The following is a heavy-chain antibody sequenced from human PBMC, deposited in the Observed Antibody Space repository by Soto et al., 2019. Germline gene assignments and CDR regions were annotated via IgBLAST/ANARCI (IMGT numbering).Heavy chain of an antibody. CDR1: GGTFSSYA. J-gene: IGHJ6*02. Sequence: QVQLVQSGAEVKKPGSSVKVSCKASGGTFSSYAISWVRQAPGQGLEWMGGIIPIFGTANYAQKFQGRVTITRDMSTNTAYLELSSLGSEDTAVYYCAGHSGSFPGRGYYHGMDVWGHGTTVTVSS. CDR2: IIPIFGTA. CDR3: AGHSGSFPGRGYYHGMDV. D-gene: IGHD1-26*01. V-gene: IGHV1-69*06.